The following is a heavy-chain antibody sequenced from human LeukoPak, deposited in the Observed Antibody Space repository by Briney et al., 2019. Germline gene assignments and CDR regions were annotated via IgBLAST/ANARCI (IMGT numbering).Heavy chain of an antibody. V-gene: IGHV3-9*01. D-gene: IGHD3-10*01. Sequence: PGRSLRLSCAASGFTFDDYAMHWVRQAPGKGLEWVSGINWNSGNIGYADSVKGRFTISRDNAKNSLYLQMNSLRAEDTALYYCAKVMVRGVIYAFHIWGQGTMVTVSS. CDR3: AKVMVRGVIYAFHI. CDR1: GFTFDDYA. CDR2: INWNSGNI. J-gene: IGHJ3*02.